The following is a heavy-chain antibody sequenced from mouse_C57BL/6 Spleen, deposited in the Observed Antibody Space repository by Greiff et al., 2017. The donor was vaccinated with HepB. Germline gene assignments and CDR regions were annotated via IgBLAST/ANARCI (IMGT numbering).Heavy chain of an antibody. CDR1: GYTFTSYW. D-gene: IGHD2-3*01. J-gene: IGHJ3*01. V-gene: IGHV1-52*01. CDR3: ARSEVYDGYPFAY. Sequence: QVQLQQPGAELVRPGSSVKLSCKASGYTFTSYWMHWVKQRPIQGLEWIGNIDPSDSETHYNQKFKDKATLTVDKSSSTAYMQLSSLTSEDSAVYYCARSEVYDGYPFAYWGQGTLVTVSA. CDR2: IDPSDSET.